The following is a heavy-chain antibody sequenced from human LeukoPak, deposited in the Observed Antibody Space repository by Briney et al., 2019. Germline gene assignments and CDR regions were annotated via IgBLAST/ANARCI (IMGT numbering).Heavy chain of an antibody. Sequence: GGSLRLSCAVSGFRVSDYYMSWVRQAPGKGLEWVGLIRDSGEAFYADFVRGRFAISRDESENTLYLQMNSLRVEDTAVYFCARDRTALQDWVEFDPWGQGTPVIVSS. CDR1: GFRVSDYY. CDR3: ARDRTALQDWVEFDP. CDR2: IRDSGEA. V-gene: IGHV3-66*03. D-gene: IGHD3/OR15-3a*01. J-gene: IGHJ5*02.